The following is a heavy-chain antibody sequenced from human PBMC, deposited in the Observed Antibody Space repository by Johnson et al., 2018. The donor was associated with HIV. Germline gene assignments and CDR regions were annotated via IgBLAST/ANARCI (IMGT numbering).Heavy chain of an antibody. CDR1: GFTFSSYG. CDR2: IKQDGSEK. Sequence: VQLVESGGGVVQPGGSLRLSCAASGFTFSSYGMHWVRQAPGKGLEWVANIKQDGSEKYYVDSVKGRFTISRDNAKNTLYLQMNSLRAEDTAVYYCARDVRVVVAATDALDIWGQGTMVTVSS. J-gene: IGHJ3*02. CDR3: ARDVRVVVAATDALDI. D-gene: IGHD2-15*01. V-gene: IGHV3-7*03.